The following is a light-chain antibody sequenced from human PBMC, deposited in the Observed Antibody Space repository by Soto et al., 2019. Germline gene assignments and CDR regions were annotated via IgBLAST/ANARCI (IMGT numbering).Light chain of an antibody. CDR1: SRDGGCYNF. CDR2: AVS. CDR3: CSYAGNAYV. J-gene: IGLJ1*01. V-gene: IGLV2-11*01. Sequence: QSALTQPRSVSRSPGQSDTISCTGTSRDGGCYNFVTCYQQHPDKAPKLLIYAVSKRPSGVPDHFSGSKSVNTAPLTISALQAEDEAYDSCCSYAGNAYVVGNGTKLAVL.